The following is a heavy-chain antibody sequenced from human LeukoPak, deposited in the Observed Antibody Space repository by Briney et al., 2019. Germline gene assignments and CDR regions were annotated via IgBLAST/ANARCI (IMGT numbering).Heavy chain of an antibody. D-gene: IGHD3-22*01. CDR3: AKGGVVITTFDY. CDR2: ISGSGGNT. J-gene: IGHJ4*02. Sequence: GGSLRLSCAASGFTFSSYGMSWVRQAPGKGLEWFSTISGSGGNTYYADSVQGRFTISRDNSKNTLYLQMNSLRAEDTAVYYCAKGGVVITTFDYWAREPWSPSPQ. CDR1: GFTFSSYG. V-gene: IGHV3-23*01.